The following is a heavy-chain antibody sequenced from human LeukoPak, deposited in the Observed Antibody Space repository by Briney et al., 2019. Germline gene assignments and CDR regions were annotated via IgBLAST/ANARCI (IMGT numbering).Heavy chain of an antibody. D-gene: IGHD3-22*01. J-gene: IGHJ4*02. V-gene: IGHV3-7*01. Sequence: GGALRLSCAASGFTFSSYWMSWVRQAAGNGLEWVANIKQDGSEKYYVDSVKGRFTISRDNAKNSLYLQMNSLRAEDTAVYYCAREGYYCFDYWGQGTLVTVSS. CDR2: IKQDGSEK. CDR3: AREGYYCFDY. CDR1: GFTFSSYW.